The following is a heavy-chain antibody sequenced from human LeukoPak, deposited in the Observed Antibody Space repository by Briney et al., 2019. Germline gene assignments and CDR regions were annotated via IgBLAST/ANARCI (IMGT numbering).Heavy chain of an antibody. CDR1: GFTFSHYG. D-gene: IGHD6-13*01. CDR2: VSDDGSNK. CDR3: SKGPSSTWYYFDY. V-gene: IGHV3-30*18. J-gene: IGHJ4*02. Sequence: PGRSLRLSCAASGFTFSHYGMHWVRQAPGKGLEWVAVVSDDGSNKYYADSVKGRFTISRDNSKNTLYLQVHGLRTEDTAVYYCSKGPSSTWYYFDYWGQGTLVPVSS.